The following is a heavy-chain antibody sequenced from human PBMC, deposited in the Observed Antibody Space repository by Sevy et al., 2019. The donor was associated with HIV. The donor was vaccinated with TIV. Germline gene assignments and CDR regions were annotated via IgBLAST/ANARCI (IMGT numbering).Heavy chain of an antibody. CDR2: ISYDGSNK. Sequence: GGSLRLSCAASGFTFSSYAMHWVRQAPGKGLEWVAVISYDGSNKYYENSVKGRFTISRDNSKNTLYLQMNSLRAEDTAVYYCAREGEGSGWPFYYYGMDVWGQGTTVTVSS. CDR1: GFTFSSYA. V-gene: IGHV3-30*04. D-gene: IGHD6-19*01. CDR3: AREGEGSGWPFYYYGMDV. J-gene: IGHJ6*02.